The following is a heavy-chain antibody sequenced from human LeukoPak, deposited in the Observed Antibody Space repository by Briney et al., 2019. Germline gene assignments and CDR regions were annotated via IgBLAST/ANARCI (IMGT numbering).Heavy chain of an antibody. J-gene: IGHJ3*01. V-gene: IGHV4-59*08. Sequence: SETLSLTCTVSGGSISGTYYWSWLRQPPGKGLEWIGYIYYTGTTDSNPSLKSRVTISLDTSKNQFSLNLSSVTAADTAVYYCARRWVYDKRAFDAWGQGTMVTVSS. CDR1: GGSISGTYY. D-gene: IGHD3-16*01. CDR2: IYYTGTT. CDR3: ARRWVYDKRAFDA.